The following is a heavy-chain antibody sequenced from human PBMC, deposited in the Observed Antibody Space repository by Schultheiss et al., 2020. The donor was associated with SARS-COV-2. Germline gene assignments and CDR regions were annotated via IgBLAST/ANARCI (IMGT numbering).Heavy chain of an antibody. CDR2: INHSGST. Sequence: SETLSLTCTVSGGSISSYYWSWIRQPAGKGLEWIGEINHSGSTNYNPSLKSRVTISVDTSKNQFSLKLSSVTAADTAVYYCARVSRFWSGYSSYYYYYGMDVWGQGTTVTVSS. CDR3: ARVSRFWSGYSSYYYYYGMDV. D-gene: IGHD3-3*01. J-gene: IGHJ6*02. V-gene: IGHV4-34*01. CDR1: GGSISSYY.